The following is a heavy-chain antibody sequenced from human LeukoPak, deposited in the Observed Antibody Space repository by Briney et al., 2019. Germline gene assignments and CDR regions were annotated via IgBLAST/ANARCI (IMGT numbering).Heavy chain of an antibody. Sequence: SETLSLTCTVSGGSISSISYYWGWIRQPPGKGLEWIGTVYYSETYYNPSLKSRVTISADTSKNQFSLKLSSVTAADTAVYYCARGRSGSSSGWPKRYYFDYWGQGTLVTVSS. CDR2: VYYSET. V-gene: IGHV4-39*07. CDR3: ARGRSGSSSGWPKRYYFDY. CDR1: GGSISSISYY. J-gene: IGHJ4*02. D-gene: IGHD6-19*01.